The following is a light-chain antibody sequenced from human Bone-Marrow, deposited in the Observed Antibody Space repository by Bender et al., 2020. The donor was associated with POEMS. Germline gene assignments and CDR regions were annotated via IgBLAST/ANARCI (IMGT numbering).Light chain of an antibody. CDR3: FSYAASSTYV. V-gene: IGLV2-8*01. J-gene: IGLJ1*01. Sequence: QSALTQPPSASGSPVQSVTISCAGTSSDIDAYNSVSWYHQHPGRAPRLMIYEVNKRPSGVPDRFSASKSGNTASLTVSGLQAADEGDYYCFSYAASSTYVFGSGTKVTVL. CDR1: SSDIDAYNS. CDR2: EVN.